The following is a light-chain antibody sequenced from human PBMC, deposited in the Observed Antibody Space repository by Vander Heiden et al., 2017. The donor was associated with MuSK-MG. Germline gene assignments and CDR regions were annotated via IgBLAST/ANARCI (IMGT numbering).Light chain of an antibody. CDR1: QSISTW. CDR2: KAS. J-gene: IGKJ2*01. CDR3: QQYKNDDPPRYT. V-gene: IGKV1-5*03. Sequence: DIQMTQSPSTLSASVGDRVTITCRASQSISTWLAWYQQTPGKAPKLLIYKASSLESGVPSRFSGSGYGTEFTLTISSLQPEEFATYYCQQYKNDDPPRYTFGQGTKLEIK.